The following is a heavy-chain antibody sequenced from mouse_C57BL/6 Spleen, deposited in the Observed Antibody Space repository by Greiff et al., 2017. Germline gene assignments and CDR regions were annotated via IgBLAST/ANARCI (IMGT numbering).Heavy chain of an antibody. V-gene: IGHV1-53*01. CDR2: INPSNGGT. Sequence: QVQLQQPGTELVKPGASVKLSCKASGYTFTSYWMHWVKQRPGQGLEWIGNINPSNGGTNYNEKFKSKATMTVDKSSSPAYMQLSSLTSEDSAVYYCARDDYDVGYAMDYWGQGTSVTVSS. CDR3: ARDDYDVGYAMDY. J-gene: IGHJ4*01. D-gene: IGHD2-4*01. CDR1: GYTFTSYW.